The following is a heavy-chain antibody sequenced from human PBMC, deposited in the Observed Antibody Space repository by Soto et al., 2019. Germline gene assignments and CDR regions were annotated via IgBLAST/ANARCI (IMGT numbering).Heavy chain of an antibody. D-gene: IGHD5-18*01. CDR1: GGSISSSSYY. J-gene: IGHJ5*02. CDR2: IYYSGST. V-gene: IGHV4-39*01. Sequence: SETLSLTCTVSGGSISSSSYYWGWIRQPPGKGLEWIGSIYYSGSTYYNPSLKSRVTISVDTSKNQFSLKLSSVTAADTAVYYCARNVDTAMIFDPWGQGTLVTVSS. CDR3: ARNVDTAMIFDP.